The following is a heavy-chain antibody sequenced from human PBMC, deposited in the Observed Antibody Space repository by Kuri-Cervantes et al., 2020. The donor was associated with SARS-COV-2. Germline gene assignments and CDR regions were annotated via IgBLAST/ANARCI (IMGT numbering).Heavy chain of an antibody. Sequence: SETLSLTCAVYGGSFSDYYWSWVRQPSGKGLEWIGEINHSGNTNYDPSLKSRVTISIDTSKNQFSLKLSSVTAADTAVYYCASCITIFGVVICGYFDYWGQGTLVTVSS. D-gene: IGHD3-3*01. CDR3: ASCITIFGVVICGYFDY. CDR2: INHSGNT. V-gene: IGHV4-34*01. CDR1: GGSFSDYY. J-gene: IGHJ4*02.